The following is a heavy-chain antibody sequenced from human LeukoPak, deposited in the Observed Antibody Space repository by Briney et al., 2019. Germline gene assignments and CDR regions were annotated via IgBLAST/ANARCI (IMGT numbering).Heavy chain of an antibody. CDR1: GGSISSTSYY. D-gene: IGHD5-18*01. Sequence: SETLSLTCTVSGGSISSTSYYWSWIRQPPGKGLEWIGYIYYSGSTNYNPSLKSRVTISVDTSKNQFSLKLSSVTAADTAVYYCARVHSVDTAMVRDNWFDPWGQGTLVTVSS. CDR2: IYYSGST. CDR3: ARVHSVDTAMVRDNWFDP. J-gene: IGHJ5*02. V-gene: IGHV4-61*01.